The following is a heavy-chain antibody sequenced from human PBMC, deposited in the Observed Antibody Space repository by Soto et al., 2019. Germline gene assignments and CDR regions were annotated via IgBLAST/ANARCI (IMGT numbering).Heavy chain of an antibody. CDR1: GGSISSGGYY. D-gene: IGHD2-2*01. CDR3: ARDVAVVPAASIHYYYYMDV. Sequence: SETLSLTCTVSGGSISSGGYYWSWIRQHPGKGLEWIGYIYYSGSTYYNPSLKSRVTISVDTSKNQFSLKLSSVTAADTAVYYCARDVAVVPAASIHYYYYMDVWGKGTTVTVSS. V-gene: IGHV4-31*03. CDR2: IYYSGST. J-gene: IGHJ6*03.